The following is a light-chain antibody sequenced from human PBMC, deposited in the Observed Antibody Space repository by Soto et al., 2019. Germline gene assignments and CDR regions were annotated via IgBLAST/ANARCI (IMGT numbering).Light chain of an antibody. V-gene: IGLV2-14*01. CDR3: SSYTSSSTPYV. Sequence: QLVLTQPASVSGSPGQSITISCTGTSSDVGGYNYVSWYQQHPVKAPKLMIYDVTNRPSGVSDRFSGSKSGNTASLTISGLQAEDEADHYCSSYTSSSTPYVFGTGTKVTVL. CDR2: DVT. J-gene: IGLJ1*01. CDR1: SSDVGGYNY.